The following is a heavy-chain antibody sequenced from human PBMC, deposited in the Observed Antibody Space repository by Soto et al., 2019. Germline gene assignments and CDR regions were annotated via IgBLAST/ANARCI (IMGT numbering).Heavy chain of an antibody. D-gene: IGHD3-16*01. J-gene: IGHJ6*02. CDR3: AKLGGFGVWDGMDV. V-gene: IGHV3-30*18. CDR2: ISYDGSNK. CDR1: GFTFSSYG. Sequence: QVQLVESGGGVVQPGRSLRLYCAASGFTFSSYGMHWVRQAPGKGLEWVAVISYDGSNKYYADSVKGRFTISRDNSKNTLYLQMNSLRAEDTAVYYCAKLGGFGVWDGMDVWGQGTTVTVSS.